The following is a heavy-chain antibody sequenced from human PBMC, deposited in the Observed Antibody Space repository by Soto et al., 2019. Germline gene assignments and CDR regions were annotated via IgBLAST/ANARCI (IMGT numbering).Heavy chain of an antibody. D-gene: IGHD3-10*01. CDR3: VRGGMNLADSLQT. J-gene: IGHJ1*01. CDR1: RSTFNTIS. CDR2: IIPLVGKA. V-gene: IGHV1-69*10. Sequence: VEVASKAPRSTFNTISFHWVRQAPGQGLESMGEIIPLVGKANYAQKFQGGVTFSADRSTTTVFMEVTRLKSDDTAVYSCVRGGMNLADSLQTSGQGTVVTVSS.